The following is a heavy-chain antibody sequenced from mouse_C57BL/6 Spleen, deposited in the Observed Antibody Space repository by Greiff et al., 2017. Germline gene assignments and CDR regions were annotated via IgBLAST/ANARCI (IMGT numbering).Heavy chain of an antibody. D-gene: IGHD1-1*01. Sequence: EVQRVESGGGLVKPGGSLKLSCAASGFTFSSYAMSWVRQTPEKRLEWVATISDGGSYTYYPDNVKGRFTISRDNAKNNLYLQMSHLKSEDTAMYYCASGSSSYWYFDVWGTGTTVTVSS. CDR2: ISDGGSYT. CDR3: ASGSSSYWYFDV. V-gene: IGHV5-4*01. CDR1: GFTFSSYA. J-gene: IGHJ1*03.